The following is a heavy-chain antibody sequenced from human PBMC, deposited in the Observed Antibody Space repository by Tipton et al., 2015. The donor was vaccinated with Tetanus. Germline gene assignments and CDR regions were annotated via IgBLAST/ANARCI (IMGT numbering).Heavy chain of an antibody. J-gene: IGHJ3*02. CDR2: IYYSGNT. D-gene: IGHD4-17*01. CDR3: ARAGSDYGDKEKGFDI. Sequence: LRLSCTVSGGSINSGDYYWSWIRQSPGKGLEWIGYIYYSGNTHYNPSLKSRIAISIDLSKNQFSLNLNSVTAADTAVYYCARAGSDYGDKEKGFDIWGQGTSVTASS. CDR1: GGSINSGDYY. V-gene: IGHV4-30-4*01.